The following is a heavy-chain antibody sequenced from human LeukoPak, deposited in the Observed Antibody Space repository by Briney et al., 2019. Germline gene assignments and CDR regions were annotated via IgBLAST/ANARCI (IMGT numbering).Heavy chain of an antibody. V-gene: IGHV4-39*01. CDR2: IYYSGST. CDR3: ARQSSPSCYIDY. D-gene: IGHD2-2*02. Sequence: PSETLSLTCTVSGGSISSSSYYWGWIRQPPGKGLEWIGSIYYSGSTFYNPSLKSRVTISVDTSKNQFSLKLSSVTAADTAVYFCARQSSPSCYIDYWGQGTLVAVSS. CDR1: GGSISSSSYY. J-gene: IGHJ4*02.